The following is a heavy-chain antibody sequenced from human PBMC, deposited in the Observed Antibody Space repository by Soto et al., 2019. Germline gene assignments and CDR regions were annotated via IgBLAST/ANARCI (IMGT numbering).Heavy chain of an antibody. Sequence: PGGSLRLSCAASGFTLSSYAMHWLRQAPGKGLEWVAVISYDGSNKYYADSVKGRFTISRDNSKNTLYLQMNSLRAEDTAVYYCARYYAYCSGGSCYEVFDYWGQGTLVTVS. CDR3: ARYYAYCSGGSCYEVFDY. J-gene: IGHJ4*02. V-gene: IGHV3-30-3*01. CDR1: GFTLSSYA. D-gene: IGHD2-15*01. CDR2: ISYDGSNK.